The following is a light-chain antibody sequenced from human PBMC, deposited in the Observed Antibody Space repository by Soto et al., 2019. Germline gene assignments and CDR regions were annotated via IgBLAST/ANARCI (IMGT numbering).Light chain of an antibody. V-gene: IGLV2-23*01. CDR1: SSDVGSYNL. CDR3: CSYAGSSTS. J-gene: IGLJ1*01. CDR2: EGS. Sequence: QSVLTQPASVSGSPGQSITISCTGTSSDVGSYNLVSWYQQHPGKAPKLMIYEGSKRPSGVSNRFSGSKSGNTASLTISGLQAEDEADYYCCSYAGSSTSFATGTNVX.